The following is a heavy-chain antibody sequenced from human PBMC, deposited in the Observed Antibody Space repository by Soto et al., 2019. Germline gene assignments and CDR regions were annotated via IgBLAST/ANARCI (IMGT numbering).Heavy chain of an antibody. D-gene: IGHD2-15*01. CDR1: GGTFSSYA. CDR2: IIPIFGTA. CDR3: ASREGGYCSGGSCSLDY. Sequence: QVQLVQSGAEVKKPGSSVKVSCKASGGTFSSYAISWVRQAPGQGLEWMGGIIPIFGTANYAQKFQGRVTITAVESTSTAYMELSSRRSEDTAVYYCASREGGYCSGGSCSLDYWGQGTLVTVSS. J-gene: IGHJ4*02. V-gene: IGHV1-69*12.